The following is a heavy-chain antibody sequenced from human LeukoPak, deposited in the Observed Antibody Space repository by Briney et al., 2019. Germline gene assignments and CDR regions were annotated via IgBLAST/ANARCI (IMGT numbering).Heavy chain of an antibody. Sequence: SETLSLTCAVYGGSFSGYYWSWIRQPPGKGLEWIGEINHSGSTNYNPSLKSRVTISVDTSKNQFSLKLSSVTAADTAVYYCARGTTVTSFDYWGQGTLVTVSS. D-gene: IGHD4-17*01. V-gene: IGHV4-34*01. CDR2: INHSGST. CDR3: ARGTTVTSFDY. J-gene: IGHJ4*02. CDR1: GGSFSGYY.